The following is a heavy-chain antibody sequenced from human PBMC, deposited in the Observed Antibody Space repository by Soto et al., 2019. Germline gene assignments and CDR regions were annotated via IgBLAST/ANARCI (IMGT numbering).Heavy chain of an antibody. CDR1: GFTFSTYA. J-gene: IGHJ4*02. V-gene: IGHV3-23*01. Sequence: EVQLLESGGGLVQPGGSLRLSCADSGFTFSTYAMHWVRQAPGKGLEWVSALSDGGGSTYYADSVKGRFTISRDNSRNTLYVQMNSLKAEDTAVYYCAKGDDLKFDSWGQGTLVTVSS. D-gene: IGHD2-21*02. CDR3: AKGDDLKFDS. CDR2: LSDGGGST.